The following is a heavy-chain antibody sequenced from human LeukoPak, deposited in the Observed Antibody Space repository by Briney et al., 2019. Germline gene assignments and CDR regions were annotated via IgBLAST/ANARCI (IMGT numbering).Heavy chain of an antibody. J-gene: IGHJ4*02. CDR1: GFTFRSYD. CDR2: VGISGDT. D-gene: IGHD6-19*01. V-gene: IGHV3-13*01. CDR3: VRGGIQVSGIDEIDY. Sequence: GGSLRLSCAASGFTFRSYDMHWVRQVTGKGLEWVSAVGISGDTYYAGSVKGRFTISRENAKNSFYLQMNSLTAGDTAVYYCVRGGIQVSGIDEIDYWGQGTLVTVSS.